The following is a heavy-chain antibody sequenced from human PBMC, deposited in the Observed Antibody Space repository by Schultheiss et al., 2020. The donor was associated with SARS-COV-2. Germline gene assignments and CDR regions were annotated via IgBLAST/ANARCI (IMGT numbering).Heavy chain of an antibody. CDR3: ARGGVGATFRFDP. CDR1: GYTFTSYG. J-gene: IGHJ5*02. V-gene: IGHV1-69*13. CDR2: IIPIFGTA. D-gene: IGHD1-26*01. Sequence: SVKVSCKASGYTFTSYGISWVRQAPGQGLEWMGGIIPIFGTANYAQKFQGRVTITADESTSTAYMELSSLRSEDTAVYYCARGGVGATFRFDPWGQGTLVTVSS.